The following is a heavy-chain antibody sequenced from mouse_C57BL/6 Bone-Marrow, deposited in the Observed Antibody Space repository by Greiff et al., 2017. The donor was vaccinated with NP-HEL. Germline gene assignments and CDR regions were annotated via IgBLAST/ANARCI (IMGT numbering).Heavy chain of an antibody. D-gene: IGHD2-4*01. Sequence: QVTLNVSGPGLLQPSQPLSLSCYFSGFSLSTFGMGVRWLRQPSGLDLEGLAHLYCDDDKHYNPSLKSQLRISKDTSNNQVFLMSTTVDTVDTATYYCARSYYDYAMDYWGQGTSVTVSP. J-gene: IGHJ4*01. V-gene: IGHV8-6*01. CDR3: ARSYYDYAMDY. CDR1: GFSLSTFGMG. CDR2: LYCDDDK.